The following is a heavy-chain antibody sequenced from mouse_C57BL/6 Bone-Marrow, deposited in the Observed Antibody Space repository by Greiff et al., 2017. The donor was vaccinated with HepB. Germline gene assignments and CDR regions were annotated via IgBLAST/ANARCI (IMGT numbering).Heavy chain of an antibody. Sequence: VQLQQPGAELVMPGASVKLSCKASGYTFTSYWMHWVKQRPGQGLEWIGDFDPSDSYTNYNQKFKGKSTLTVDKSSSTAYMQLSSLTSEDSAVYYCARSWLRYAMDYWGQGTSVTVSS. CDR1: GYTFTSYW. V-gene: IGHV1-69*01. J-gene: IGHJ4*01. D-gene: IGHD1-1*01. CDR2: FDPSDSYT. CDR3: ARSWLRYAMDY.